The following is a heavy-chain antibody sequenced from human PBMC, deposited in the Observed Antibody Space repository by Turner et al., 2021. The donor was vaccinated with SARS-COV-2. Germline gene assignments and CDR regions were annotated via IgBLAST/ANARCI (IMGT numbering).Heavy chain of an antibody. Sequence: EVQLVESGGGLVKPGGSLRLSCAAYGFTFSRNSMNWVRQAPRKGLEWVSAISSSSSYIYFAESVKGRFTISRDNAKNSLYLQMNSLRAEDTAVYYCARARWHYYDSSGYYPDAFDIWGQGTMVTVSS. J-gene: IGHJ3*02. V-gene: IGHV3-21*01. CDR2: ISSSSSYI. D-gene: IGHD3-22*01. CDR1: GFTFSRNS. CDR3: ARARWHYYDSSGYYPDAFDI.